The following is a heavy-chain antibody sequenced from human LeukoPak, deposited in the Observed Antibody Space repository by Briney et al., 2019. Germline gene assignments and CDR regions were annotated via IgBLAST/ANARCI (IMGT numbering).Heavy chain of an antibody. V-gene: IGHV4-59*01. Sequence: PSETLSLISTVSGGSIGSYYLSGIRQPPGKGLEWIGYVYYSGSTNYNPSLKSRVTISVDTSKNQFSLKLSSVTAADTAVYYCASYYCGGVGYYFQPCGDGNLVTVSS. CDR2: VYYSGST. CDR3: ASYYCGGVGYYFQP. J-gene: IGHJ1*01. D-gene: IGHD2-21*02. CDR1: GGSIGSYY.